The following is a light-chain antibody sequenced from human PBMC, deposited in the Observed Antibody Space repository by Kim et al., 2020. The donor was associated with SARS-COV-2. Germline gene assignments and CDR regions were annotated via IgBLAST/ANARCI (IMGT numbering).Light chain of an antibody. J-gene: IGLJ1*01. V-gene: IGLV2-14*03. CDR2: DVN. Sequence: QSALTQPASVSGSPGQSITISCTGTTSDIGNFIYVSWYHQDPGEAPRLIIYDVNYRPSGVSNRFSGTKSGNTASLTIIGLRAEDEVDYYCSSYRSSSTPYGFGSGTKVTVL. CDR1: TSDIGNFIY. CDR3: SSYRSSSTPYG.